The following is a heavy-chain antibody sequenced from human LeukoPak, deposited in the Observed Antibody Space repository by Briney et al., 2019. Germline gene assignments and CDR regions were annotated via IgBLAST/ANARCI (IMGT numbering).Heavy chain of an antibody. J-gene: IGHJ5*02. CDR3: ARQFYGSTSPNWFDP. V-gene: IGHV5-51*01. D-gene: IGHD2-2*01. CDR1: GYSFTSYW. Sequence: GESLKISCKGSGYSFTSYWIGWVRQMPGKGLEWMGIIYPGDSDTRYSPSFQGQVTISAVKSISTAYLQWSSLKASDTAMYYCARQFYGSTSPNWFDPWGQGTLVTVSS. CDR2: IYPGDSDT.